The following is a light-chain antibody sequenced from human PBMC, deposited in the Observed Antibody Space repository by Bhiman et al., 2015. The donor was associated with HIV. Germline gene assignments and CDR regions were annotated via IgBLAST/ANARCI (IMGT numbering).Light chain of an antibody. Sequence: SVSGSPGQSITISCTGTSSDVGGYNYVSWFQQHPGKAPKLMIYDVSNRPSGVSNRFSGSKSGNTASLTISGLQAEDEADYYCSSYTTSNTYVFGTGTKVTVL. CDR2: DVS. V-gene: IGLV2-14*03. J-gene: IGLJ1*01. CDR3: SSYTTSNTYV. CDR1: SSDVGGYNY.